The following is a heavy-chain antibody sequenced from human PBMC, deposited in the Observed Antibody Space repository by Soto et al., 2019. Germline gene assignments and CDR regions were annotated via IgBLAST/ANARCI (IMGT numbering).Heavy chain of an antibody. J-gene: IGHJ6*03. D-gene: IGHD6-19*01. V-gene: IGHV6-1*01. CDR2: TYYRSRWYN. CDR3: ARPPSHQWYYMDV. CDR1: GDSVSSNSAA. Sequence: SQTLSLTCAISGDSVSSNSAAWNWIRLSPSRGLEWLARTYYRSRWYNDYAVSVRSRITVNPDTSKNQFSLQLTSVTPEDTAVYYCARPPSHQWYYMDVSGKGTTLTVSS.